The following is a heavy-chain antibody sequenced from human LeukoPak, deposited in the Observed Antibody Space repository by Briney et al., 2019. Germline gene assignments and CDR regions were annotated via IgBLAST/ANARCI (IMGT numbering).Heavy chain of an antibody. CDR3: ARDRVETNIVVVTAIPSAGGFDR. CDR1: GSTFSSSA. V-gene: IGHV3-30-3*01. D-gene: IGHD2-21*02. CDR2: ISYDGSNT. Sequence: GGSLRLSCAASGSTFSSSAMHWVRQAPGKGLEWVAVISYDGSNTYYANSVKGRFTLSRDNSKNTRYLQMNSLRAEDTAVYDGARDRVETNIVVVTAIPSAGGFDRWGQGTLVTVSS. J-gene: IGHJ5*02.